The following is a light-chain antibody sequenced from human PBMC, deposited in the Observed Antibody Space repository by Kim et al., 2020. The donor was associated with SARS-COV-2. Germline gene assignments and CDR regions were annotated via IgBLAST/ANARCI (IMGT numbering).Light chain of an antibody. Sequence: LSPGERATLSCRASQSVTSRNLAWYQQRPGQAPRLLIYGASSSAAGIPDRFIGSGSGTDFPLTISRLEPEDFAVYYCQQYVSSPRTFGQGTKLEI. V-gene: IGKV3-20*01. CDR2: GAS. CDR1: QSVTSRN. J-gene: IGKJ2*01. CDR3: QQYVSSPRT.